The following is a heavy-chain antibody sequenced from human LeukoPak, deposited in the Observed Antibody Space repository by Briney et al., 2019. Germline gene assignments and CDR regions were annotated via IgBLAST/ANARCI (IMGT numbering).Heavy chain of an antibody. CDR2: IDHTGST. V-gene: IGHV4-59*01. CDR1: DDSITIYY. D-gene: IGHD6-13*01. CDR3: ARGRVSSNTWYSTYYYYFYMDV. J-gene: IGHJ6*03. Sequence: SETLSLTCTVSDDSITIYYWTWIRQPPWKGLEWIGYIDHTGSTNYNPSLNSRVTISRDTSKNHFSLELTSATAADTAVYFCARGRVSSNTWYSTYYYYFYMDVWGKGTTVTVSS.